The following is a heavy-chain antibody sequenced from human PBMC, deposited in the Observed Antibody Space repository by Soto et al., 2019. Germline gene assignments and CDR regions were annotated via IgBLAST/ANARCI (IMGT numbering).Heavy chain of an antibody. Sequence: SETLSLTCTVPGGSISSYYWGWIRQPPGKGLEWIGYIYYSGSTNYNPSLKSRVTISVDTSKNQFSLKLSSVTAADTAVYYCARGSGIAAIDYWGQGTLVTVSS. J-gene: IGHJ4*02. CDR3: ARGSGIAAIDY. V-gene: IGHV4-59*01. D-gene: IGHD6-13*01. CDR2: IYYSGST. CDR1: GGSISSYY.